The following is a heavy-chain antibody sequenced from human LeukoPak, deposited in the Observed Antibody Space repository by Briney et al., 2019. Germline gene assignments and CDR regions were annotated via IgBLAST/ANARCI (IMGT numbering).Heavy chain of an antibody. CDR2: INHSGST. V-gene: IGHV4-34*01. CDR1: GGSFSDYY. CDR3: VREGGSDWYSGWFDP. D-gene: IGHD6-19*01. Sequence: SETLSLTCAVYGGSFSDYYWTWIRQPPGKGLEWIGEINHSGSTNYNPSLKSRVTISIDTSKKQFSLKLNSVTAADTAVYYCVREGGSDWYSGWFDPWGQGTLVTVSS. J-gene: IGHJ5*02.